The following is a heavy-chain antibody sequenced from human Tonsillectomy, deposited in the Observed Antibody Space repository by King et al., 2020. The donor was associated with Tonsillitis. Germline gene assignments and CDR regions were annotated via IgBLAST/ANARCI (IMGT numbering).Heavy chain of an antibody. CDR3: AKDPAEYKNMVIAAQ. D-gene: IGHD2-15*01. V-gene: IGHV3-30*19. CDR1: GFIFSNYG. J-gene: IGHJ4*02. Sequence: VQLVESGGGVVQPGRSLRVSCAASGFIFSNYGIHWVRQAPGKGLEWVAVISSDGNKKFYGDSLMGRFTISRDNSKNTLYLQMSGLRVEDTAVYYCAKDPAEYKNMVIAAQWGQGTLVTVSS. CDR2: ISSDGNKK.